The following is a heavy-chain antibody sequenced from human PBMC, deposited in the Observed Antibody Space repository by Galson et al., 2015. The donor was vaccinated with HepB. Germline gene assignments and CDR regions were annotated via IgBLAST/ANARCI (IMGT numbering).Heavy chain of an antibody. CDR1: GFTFSDYY. Sequence: SLRLSCAVSGFTFSDYYMSWIRQAPGKGLEWISYISSNTLYTNYADSVKGRFTISRDNAKTSLYLQINGLGAEDTAVYYCARVADADYGDHTHFDSWGQGTLVTVSP. CDR3: ARVADADYGDHTHFDS. J-gene: IGHJ4*02. D-gene: IGHD4-17*01. CDR2: ISSNTLYT. V-gene: IGHV3-11*06.